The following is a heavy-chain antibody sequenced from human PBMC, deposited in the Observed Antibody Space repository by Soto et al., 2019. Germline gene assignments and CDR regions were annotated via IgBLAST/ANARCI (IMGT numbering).Heavy chain of an antibody. CDR1: GYTFTSYA. Sequence: QVQLVQSGAEVKKPGASVKVSCKASGYTFTSYAMHWVRQAPGQRLEWMGWINAGNDNTKYSQKFQGRVTITRDTSASTAYMELSSLRSEDTTVYYCARDLGGWTDYWGQGTLVTVSS. V-gene: IGHV1-3*01. CDR2: INAGNDNT. CDR3: ARDLGGWTDY. D-gene: IGHD6-19*01. J-gene: IGHJ4*02.